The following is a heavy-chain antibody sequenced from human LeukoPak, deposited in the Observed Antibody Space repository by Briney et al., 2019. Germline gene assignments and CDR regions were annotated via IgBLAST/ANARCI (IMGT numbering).Heavy chain of an antibody. CDR2: ISGSGGST. CDR1: GFTFSNYA. Sequence: PGGSLRLSCVAPGFTFSNYAVSWVRQAPGKGLEWVSAISGSGGSTYYADSVKGRFTISRDNSKNTLYLQMNSLRAEDTAVYYCAKGQSSGLRYFDWLVDYWGQGTLVTVSS. V-gene: IGHV3-23*01. J-gene: IGHJ4*02. CDR3: AKGQSSGLRYFDWLVDY. D-gene: IGHD3-9*01.